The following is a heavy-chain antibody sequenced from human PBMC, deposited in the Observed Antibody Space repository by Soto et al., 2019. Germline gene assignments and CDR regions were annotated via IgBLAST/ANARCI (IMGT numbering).Heavy chain of an antibody. J-gene: IGHJ5*02. CDR1: GFSLGNIGMG. CDR2: IFLNDEK. V-gene: IGHV2-26*01. D-gene: IGHD3-10*01. CDR3: ARCNYYGSGGIFSP. Sequence: QVTLKESGPVLVKPTETVTLTCTVSGFSLGNIGMGMSWIRQPPGKALEWLADIFLNDEKSYSTSLKSRLTISRDTSKSQVVLTMTKMDPVDTATYYCARCNYYGSGGIFSPWGQGTLVTVSS.